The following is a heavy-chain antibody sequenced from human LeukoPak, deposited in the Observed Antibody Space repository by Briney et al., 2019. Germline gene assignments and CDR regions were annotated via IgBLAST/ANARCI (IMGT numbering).Heavy chain of an antibody. D-gene: IGHD4-17*01. V-gene: IGHV4-31*03. CDR1: GGSISSGGYY. CDR2: IYYSGST. J-gene: IGHJ4*02. CDR3: ARASPDDYGDYESY. Sequence: SQTLSLTCTVSGGSISSGGYYWTWIRQHPGKGLEWIGYIYYSGSTHYNPSLKSRLTISVDTSKNQFSLKLTSVTAADTAVYYCARASPDDYGDYESYWGQGTLVTVSS.